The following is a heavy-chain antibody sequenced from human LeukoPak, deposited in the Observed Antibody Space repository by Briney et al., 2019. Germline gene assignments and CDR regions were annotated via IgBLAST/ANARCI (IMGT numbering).Heavy chain of an antibody. J-gene: IGHJ4*02. CDR3: ARDRSYYSDSGTAY. V-gene: IGHV4-61*02. CDR1: GDSINSGTSY. Sequence: SETLSLTCTVSGDSINSGTSYWSWIRQPAGKGLDWIGRIYTTGNTNYNPSLWRRVTISVDASKNQFSLRLNSVTAADTAVYFCARDRSYYSDSGTAYWGQGILVTVSS. CDR2: IYTTGNT. D-gene: IGHD3-22*01.